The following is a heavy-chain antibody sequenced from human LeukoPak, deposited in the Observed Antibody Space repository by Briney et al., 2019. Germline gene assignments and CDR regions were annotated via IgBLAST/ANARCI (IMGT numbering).Heavy chain of an antibody. Sequence: GGSLRLSCAASGFTFSSYSMNWVRQAPGKGLEWVSSISSSSSYIYYADSVKGRFTISRDNAKNSLYLQMNSLRAEDTAVYYCARNIAVVPAAPGIDYWGQGTLVTVSS. J-gene: IGHJ4*02. CDR1: GFTFSSYS. CDR3: ARNIAVVPAAPGIDY. CDR2: ISSSSSYI. V-gene: IGHV3-21*01. D-gene: IGHD2-2*01.